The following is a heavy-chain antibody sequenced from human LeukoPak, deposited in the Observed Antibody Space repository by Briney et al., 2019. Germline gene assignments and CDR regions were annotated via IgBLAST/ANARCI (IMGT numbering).Heavy chain of an antibody. Sequence: GASVKVSCQASGYTFTNYDINWVRLATGRGLDWMGWMNPNSGNTGYAQKFQGRVTITRNTSISTAYMELRSLTSEDTAVYYCARGRATVTTHWFDPWGQGTLVTVSS. V-gene: IGHV1-8*03. CDR3: ARGRATVTTHWFDP. CDR1: GYTFTNYD. D-gene: IGHD4-11*01. CDR2: MNPNSGNT. J-gene: IGHJ5*02.